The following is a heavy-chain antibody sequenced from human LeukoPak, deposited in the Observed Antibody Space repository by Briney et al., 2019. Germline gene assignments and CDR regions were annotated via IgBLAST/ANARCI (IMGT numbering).Heavy chain of an antibody. J-gene: IGHJ4*02. V-gene: IGHV1-3*01. CDR2: INAGNGNT. Sequence: ASVKVSCKASGYTFTSYAMHWVRQAPGQRLEWMGWINAGNGNTKYSRKFQGRVTITRDTSASTAYMELSSLRSEDTAVYYCARGRRASSGWYPDYWGQGTLVTVSS. CDR1: GYTFTSYA. D-gene: IGHD6-19*01. CDR3: ARGRRASSGWYPDY.